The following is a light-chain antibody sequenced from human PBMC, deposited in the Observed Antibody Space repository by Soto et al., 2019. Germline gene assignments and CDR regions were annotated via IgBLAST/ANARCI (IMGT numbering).Light chain of an antibody. Sequence: EIVLTQSPGTLSLSPGERATLSCRASQSVSSSYLAWYQQKPGQAPRLLIYDASSRATGIPVRFSGSGSGTDFTLTISRLEPEDFAVYYCQQYGNSRTFGQGTKLEIK. V-gene: IGKV3-20*01. CDR2: DAS. CDR3: QQYGNSRT. J-gene: IGKJ1*01. CDR1: QSVSSSY.